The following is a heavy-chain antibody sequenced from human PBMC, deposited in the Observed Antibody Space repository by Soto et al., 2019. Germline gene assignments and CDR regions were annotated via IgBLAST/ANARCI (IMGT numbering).Heavy chain of an antibody. CDR3: VRHFGISDEVNC. Sequence: GESLKISCSVYGYTFTTHWIAWVRQMPGRGLEWMARIDPSDSYSNYSPSFKGHVSVSVDKSTNTAYLQWTSLKASDTAVYYCVRHFGISDEVNCWGQGTPVTVSS. CDR1: GYTFTTHW. J-gene: IGHJ4*02. V-gene: IGHV5-10-1*01. D-gene: IGHD2-21*01. CDR2: IDPSDSYS.